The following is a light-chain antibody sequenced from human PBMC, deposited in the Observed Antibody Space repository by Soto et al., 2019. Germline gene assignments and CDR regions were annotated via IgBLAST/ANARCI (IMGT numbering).Light chain of an antibody. CDR3: QQYGDLPPT. V-gene: IGKV3-20*01. Sequence: VLTQSPATLSLSPGERATLSCRASQSVSSYLAWYQQKPGQAPRLLIYGASTRATGIPVRFSGSGSGTDFTLTISRLEPEDFVVYHCQQYGDLPPTFGQGTKVDIK. CDR2: GAS. J-gene: IGKJ1*01. CDR1: QSVSSY.